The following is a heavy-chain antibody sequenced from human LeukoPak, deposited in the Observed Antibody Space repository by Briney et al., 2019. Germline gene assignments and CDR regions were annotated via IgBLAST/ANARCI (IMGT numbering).Heavy chain of an antibody. Sequence: PLETLSLTCAVSGGSLRRSNLGGLGRPPPREGLEWIGEIYHSGSTNYNPSLKSRVTISVDKSKNQFSLKLSSVTAADTAVYYCARDAGSNFDYWGQGTLVTVSS. CDR1: GGSLRRSNL. CDR3: ARDAGSNFDY. J-gene: IGHJ4*02. CDR2: IYHSGST. V-gene: IGHV4-4*02.